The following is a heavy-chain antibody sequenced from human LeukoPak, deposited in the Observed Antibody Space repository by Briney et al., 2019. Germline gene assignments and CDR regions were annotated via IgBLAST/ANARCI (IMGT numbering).Heavy chain of an antibody. CDR1: GLIFSNFA. CDR3: AKDHVNAGRLDY. D-gene: IGHD6-13*01. V-gene: IGHV3-23*01. Sequence: TGGSLRLSCEVSGLIFSNFAMAWVRQAPGKGLEWLSLITGTSGKTYYAASVKGRFTISRDNSKNMVYLQMDNLRAEDTALYYCAKDHVNAGRLDYWGQGTPVTVS. CDR2: ITGTSGKT. J-gene: IGHJ4*02.